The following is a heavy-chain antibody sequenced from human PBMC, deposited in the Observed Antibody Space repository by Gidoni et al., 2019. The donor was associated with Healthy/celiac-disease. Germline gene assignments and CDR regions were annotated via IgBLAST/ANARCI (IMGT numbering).Heavy chain of an antibody. CDR2: TYYRSKWYN. Sequence: QVQLQQSGPGLVKPSQTLSLTCAIFGDSVSSNSAAWNWIRQSPSRGLEWLGRTYYRSKWYNDYAVSVKSRITINPDTSKNQFSLQLNSVTPEDTAVYYCARGGGTIQLWLRWFDPWGQGTLVTVSS. V-gene: IGHV6-1*01. CDR3: ARGGGTIQLWLRWFDP. CDR1: GDSVSSNSAA. D-gene: IGHD5-18*01. J-gene: IGHJ5*02.